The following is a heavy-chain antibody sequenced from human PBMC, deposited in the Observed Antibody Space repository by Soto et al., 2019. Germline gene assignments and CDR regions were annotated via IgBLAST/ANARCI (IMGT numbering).Heavy chain of an antibody. CDR2: IDNAGSSV. V-gene: IGHV3-74*01. D-gene: IGHD1-26*01. Sequence: EVQLVESGGGLVQPGGSLRLSCAASGFTFSSYWMHWVRQAPGKGLAWVSRIDNAGSSVRYADSVKGRFTISRDNAKNTLYLQMNSLRAEDTAVYYCTRVGGSVSGMDVWGQGTTVTVSS. CDR3: TRVGGSVSGMDV. CDR1: GFTFSSYW. J-gene: IGHJ6*02.